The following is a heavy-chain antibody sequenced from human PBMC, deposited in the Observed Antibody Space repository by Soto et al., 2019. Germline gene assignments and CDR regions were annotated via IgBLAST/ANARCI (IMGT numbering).Heavy chain of an antibody. Sequence: SETLSLTCAVSSGSISSSNWWSWVRQPPGKGLEWIGEIYHSGSTNYNPSLKSRVTISVDKSKNQFSLKLSSVTAADTAMYYCARVNSGYDYYYYYYMDVWGKGTTVTVSS. D-gene: IGHD5-12*01. V-gene: IGHV4-4*02. J-gene: IGHJ6*03. CDR1: SGSISSSNW. CDR3: ARVNSGYDYYYYYYMDV. CDR2: IYHSGST.